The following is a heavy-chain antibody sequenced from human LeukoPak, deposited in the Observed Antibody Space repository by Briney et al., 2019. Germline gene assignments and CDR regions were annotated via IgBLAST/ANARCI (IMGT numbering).Heavy chain of an antibody. CDR1: GFTFSSYG. J-gene: IGHJ6*02. CDR2: MSSSSNTR. CDR3: ARGVGYCTNGVCYYYGMDV. Sequence: GGSLRLSCAASGFTFSSYGMNWVRQAPGKGLEWVSYMSSSSNTRYYADSVKGRFTISRDNAKNSLYLQMNSLRDEDTAVYYCARGVGYCTNGVCYYYGMDVWGQGTTVTVSS. D-gene: IGHD2-8*01. V-gene: IGHV3-48*02.